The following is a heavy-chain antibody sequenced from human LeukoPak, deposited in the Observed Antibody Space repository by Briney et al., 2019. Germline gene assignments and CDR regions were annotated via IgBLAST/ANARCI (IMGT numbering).Heavy chain of an antibody. Sequence: GGSLRLSCVASGFTLSSYSMNWVRQAPGKGLEWVSAISGSGGSTYYADSVKGRFTISRDNSKNTLYLQMNSLRAEDTAVYYCAKDRQGDTAMGLYDYWGQGTLVTVSS. D-gene: IGHD5-18*01. CDR2: ISGSGGST. CDR1: GFTLSSYS. V-gene: IGHV3-23*01. CDR3: AKDRQGDTAMGLYDY. J-gene: IGHJ4*02.